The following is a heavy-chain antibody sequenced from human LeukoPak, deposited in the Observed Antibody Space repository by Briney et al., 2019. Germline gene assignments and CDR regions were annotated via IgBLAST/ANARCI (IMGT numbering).Heavy chain of an antibody. J-gene: IGHJ4*02. Sequence: GGSLRLSCAASGFTFSSYAMSWVRQAPGKGLEWVSAISGSGGSTYYADSEKGRFTISRDNSKNTLYLQMNSLRAEDTAVYYCAKATEQWLAYYFDYWGQGTLVTVSS. D-gene: IGHD6-19*01. CDR1: GFTFSSYA. CDR2: ISGSGGST. V-gene: IGHV3-23*01. CDR3: AKATEQWLAYYFDY.